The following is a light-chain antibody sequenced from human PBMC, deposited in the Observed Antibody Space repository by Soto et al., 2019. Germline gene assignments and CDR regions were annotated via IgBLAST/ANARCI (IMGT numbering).Light chain of an antibody. CDR2: GAF. J-gene: IGKJ5*01. Sequence: EIVLTQSPATLSLSPGERATLSCRASPSVTNYLAWYQQKPGQAPRLVIYGAFNRATGIPARFSGSGSGTDFTLTISSLEPEDFAVYYGQQRNIWPPVTFGQGTRLEL. CDR1: PSVTNY. CDR3: QQRNIWPPVT. V-gene: IGKV3-11*01.